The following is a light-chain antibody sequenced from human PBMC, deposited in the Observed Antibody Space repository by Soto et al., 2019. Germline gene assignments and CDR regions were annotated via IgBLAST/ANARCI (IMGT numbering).Light chain of an antibody. Sequence: DIQMTQSPSTLSASVGDRVTITCGASQSMSSWLAWYQQKPGKAPKLLIYHAYSLESGVPSRFSGSGSGTEFTLTISSLQPDDFATYYCQQYNSYPYTFGQGTKLEIK. CDR1: QSMSSW. CDR3: QQYNSYPYT. CDR2: HAY. J-gene: IGKJ2*01. V-gene: IGKV1-5*01.